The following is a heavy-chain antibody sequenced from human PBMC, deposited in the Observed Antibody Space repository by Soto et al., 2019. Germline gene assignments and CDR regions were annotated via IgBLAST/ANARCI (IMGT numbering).Heavy chain of an antibody. CDR1: GGTFSSYA. V-gene: IGHV1-69*13. Sequence: GASVKVSCKASGGTFSSYAISWVRQAPGQGLEWMGGIIPIFGTANYAQKFQGRVTITADESTSTAYMELSSLRSEDTAVYYCARGPHYYDSSGYYYNYWGQGTLVTVSS. CDR2: IIPIFGTA. CDR3: ARGPHYYDSSGYYYNY. J-gene: IGHJ4*02. D-gene: IGHD3-22*01.